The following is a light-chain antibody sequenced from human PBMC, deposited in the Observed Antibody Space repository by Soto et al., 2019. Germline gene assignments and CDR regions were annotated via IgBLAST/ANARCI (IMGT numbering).Light chain of an antibody. CDR1: QSVSSD. V-gene: IGKV3-15*01. CDR3: QQYNNWPPLT. J-gene: IGKJ3*01. CDR2: DAS. Sequence: EIVMTQSPATLSVSPGERATLSCRASQSVSSDLAWYQQKPGQAPRLLIYDASTRATGVPARFSGSGSGTEFTLTIGGLQSEDFALYYCQQYNNWPPLTLGPGTKVDIK.